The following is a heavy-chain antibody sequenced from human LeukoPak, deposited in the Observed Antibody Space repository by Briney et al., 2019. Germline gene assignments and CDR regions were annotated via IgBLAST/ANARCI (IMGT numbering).Heavy chain of an antibody. V-gene: IGHV4-34*01. CDR2: INHSGST. Sequence: MASETLSLTCAVYGGSFSDYYWSWIRQPPGKGLEWLGEINHSGSTNYNPSLKSRVTISVDTSKNQFSLKLSSVTAADTAVYYRARVPAARWYDSSGYFDYWGQGTLVTVSS. CDR3: ARVPAARWYDSSGYFDY. D-gene: IGHD3-22*01. J-gene: IGHJ4*02. CDR1: GGSFSDYY.